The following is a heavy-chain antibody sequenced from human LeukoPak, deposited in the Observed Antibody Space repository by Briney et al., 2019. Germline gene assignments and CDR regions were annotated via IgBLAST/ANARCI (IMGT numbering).Heavy chain of an antibody. J-gene: IGHJ4*02. CDR3: ARDHGIL. CDR1: GGPISSYY. CDR2: IYYSGST. D-gene: IGHD5-18*01. V-gene: IGHV4-59*01. Sequence: SETLSLTCTVSGGPISSYYWSWIRQPPGKGLEWIGYIYYSGSTNYNPSLKSRVTISVDTSKNQFSLKLSSVTAADTAVYYCARDHGILWGQGTLVTVSS.